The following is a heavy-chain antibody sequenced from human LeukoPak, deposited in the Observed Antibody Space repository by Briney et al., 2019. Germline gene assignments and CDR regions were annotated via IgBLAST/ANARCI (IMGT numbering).Heavy chain of an antibody. CDR1: GGSVSSYY. CDR2: IYNTGGT. Sequence: SETLSLTCTVSGGSVSSYYWSWVRQPPGKRLEWLGYIYNTGGTNYNPTLNGRVTISVDTSKNQFSLNLSSVTAADTAVYYCARRHHYYYYMDVWGKGTTVTVSS. J-gene: IGHJ6*03. CDR3: ARRHHYYYYMDV. V-gene: IGHV4-4*09.